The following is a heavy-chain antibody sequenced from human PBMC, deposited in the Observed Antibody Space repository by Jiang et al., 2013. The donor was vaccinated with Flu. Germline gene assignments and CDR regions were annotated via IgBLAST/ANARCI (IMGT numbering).Heavy chain of an antibody. J-gene: IGHJ4*02. Sequence: SGAEVKKPGASVTVSCKASGYSFISYGISWVRQAPGQGLEWMGWISGYNGKTNYAQKIQGRVAMTTDTSTSTVYMDLRSLRSDDTAVYYCARVGGPYYDLSTGNYGSDDYWGQGTLVTVSS. V-gene: IGHV1-18*01. CDR2: ISGYNGKT. CDR1: GYSFISYG. D-gene: IGHD3-9*01. CDR3: ARVGGPYYDLSTGNYGSDDY.